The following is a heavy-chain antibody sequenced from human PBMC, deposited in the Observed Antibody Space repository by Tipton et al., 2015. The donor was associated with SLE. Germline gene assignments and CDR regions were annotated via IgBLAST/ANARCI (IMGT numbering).Heavy chain of an antibody. CDR3: ARDYYESSGYFGY. V-gene: IGHV4-39*07. J-gene: IGHJ4*02. CDR2: MYFSGNT. Sequence: TLSLTCTVSGGSISESTYSWDWIRQAPGKGLEWIGSMYFSGNTYYNPFLRSRVTISADTSKNQFSLKLSSVTAADTAVYYCARDYYESSGYFGYWGQGTLVTVSS. CDR1: GGSISESTYS. D-gene: IGHD3-22*01.